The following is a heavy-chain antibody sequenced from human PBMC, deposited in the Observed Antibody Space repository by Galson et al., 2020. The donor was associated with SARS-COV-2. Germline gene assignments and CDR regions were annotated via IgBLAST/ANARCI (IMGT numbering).Heavy chain of an antibody. Sequence: QLGQSLKLPCAASGFTFSSYAMHWVRQAPGKGLERVAVISYDGSNKYYADSVKGRFTISSDNSKNTLYLQMNSLRAEDTAVYYCARAKGGGYYYGMDVWGQGTTVTVSS. CDR3: ARAKGGGYYYGMDV. D-gene: IGHD3-16*01. CDR1: GFTFSSYA. V-gene: IGHV3-30*04. J-gene: IGHJ6*02. CDR2: ISYDGSNK.